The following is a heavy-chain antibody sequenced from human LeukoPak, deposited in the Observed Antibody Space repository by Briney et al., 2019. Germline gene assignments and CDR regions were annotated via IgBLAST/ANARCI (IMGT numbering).Heavy chain of an antibody. CDR3: AKAPGGSVYDAFDI. Sequence: PGESLRLSCAASGFTFSTYSMNWVRQAPGRGLEWVSSITTSTTVPHIFYADSVKGRFTISRDNSKNTLYLQMNSLRAEDTAVYYCAKAPGGSVYDAFDIWGQGTLVTVSS. D-gene: IGHD3-10*01. CDR2: ITTSTTVPHI. J-gene: IGHJ3*02. CDR1: GFTFSTYS. V-gene: IGHV3-21*04.